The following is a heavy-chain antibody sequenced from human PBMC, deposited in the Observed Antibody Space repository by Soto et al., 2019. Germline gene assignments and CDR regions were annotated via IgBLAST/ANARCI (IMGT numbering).Heavy chain of an antibody. V-gene: IGHV5-51*01. D-gene: IGHD6-13*01. Sequence: PGESLKISCKGSGYIFTSYWIGWVRQMPGKGLEWMGIIYPGDSDTRYSPSFQGQVTISADKSISTAYLQWSSLKASDTAMYYCQSTSTEAAGKDYNWFDPWGQGILVTVSS. CDR1: GYIFTSYW. CDR2: IYPGDSDT. J-gene: IGHJ5*02. CDR3: QSTSTEAAGKDYNWFDP.